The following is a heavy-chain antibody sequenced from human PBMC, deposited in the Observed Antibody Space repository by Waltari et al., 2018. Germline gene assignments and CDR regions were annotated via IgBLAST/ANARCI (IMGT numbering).Heavy chain of an antibody. D-gene: IGHD1-1*01. CDR2: INTDGSST. CDR1: GVTFSTQG. Sequence: EVQLVESGGGLIQPGGSLRLSCAASGVTFSTQGVNWGRRAPGKGLVWVSRINTDGSSTAYADSVKGRFTISRDNAKNTLYLQMNSLRAEDTAVYYCAKDRLWNSFDSWGQGTLVTVSS. CDR3: AKDRLWNSFDS. J-gene: IGHJ4*02. V-gene: IGHV3-74*01.